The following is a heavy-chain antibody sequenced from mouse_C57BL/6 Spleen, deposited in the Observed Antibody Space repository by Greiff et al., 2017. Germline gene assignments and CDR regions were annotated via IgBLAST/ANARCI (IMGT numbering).Heavy chain of an antibody. CDR2: INPNNGGT. D-gene: IGHD1-1*01. J-gene: IGHJ3*01. CDR3: ARGGFITDVAY. CDR1: GYTFTDYN. V-gene: IGHV1-22*01. Sequence: VQLKQSGPELVKPGASVKMSCKASGYTFTDYNMHWVKQSHGKSLEWIGYINPNNGGTSYNQKFKGKATLTVNKSSSTAYMELRSLTSEDSAVYYCARGGFITDVAYWGQGTLVTVSA.